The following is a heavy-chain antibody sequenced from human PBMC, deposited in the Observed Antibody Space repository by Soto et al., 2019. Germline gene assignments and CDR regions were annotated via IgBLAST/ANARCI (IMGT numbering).Heavy chain of an antibody. CDR3: ARGLYSSSWYYYDGMDV. J-gene: IGHJ6*02. CDR1: GFTFSSYA. V-gene: IGHV3-30*04. CDR2: ISYDGSNK. Sequence: GGSLRLSCAASGFTFSSYAMHWVRQAPGKGLEWEAVISYDGSNKYYADSVKGRFNISRDNSKNTLYLQMNSLRAEDTAVYYCARGLYSSSWYYYDGMDVWGQGTTVTVSS. D-gene: IGHD6-13*01.